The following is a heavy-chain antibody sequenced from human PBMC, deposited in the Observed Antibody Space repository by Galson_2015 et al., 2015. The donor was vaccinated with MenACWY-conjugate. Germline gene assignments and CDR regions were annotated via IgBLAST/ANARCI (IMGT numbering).Heavy chain of an antibody. CDR1: GFTFSSYT. J-gene: IGHJ3*02. Sequence: SLRLSCAASGFTFSSYTVHWVRQAPGKGLEWVAVMSYDGSNKYYADSVEGRFTISRDNSKNTLYLQMDSPRAEDTAVYYCARGRGRPLAHALDIWGQGTMVTVSS. D-gene: IGHD6-6*01. V-gene: IGHV3-30*01. CDR2: MSYDGSNK. CDR3: ARGRGRPLAHALDI.